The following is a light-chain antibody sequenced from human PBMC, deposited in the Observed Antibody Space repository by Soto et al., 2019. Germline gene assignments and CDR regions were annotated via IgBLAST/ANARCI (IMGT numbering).Light chain of an antibody. V-gene: IGLV1-40*01. J-gene: IGLJ3*02. CDR1: SSNIGAPYD. Sequence: QSVLTQPPSVSGAPGQRVTISCTGSSSNIGAPYDVHWYQHLPGTAPKLLIYNNIHRPSGVPDRFSGSMSGTSASLAITGLKADDEADYYCQSYASSLGSPMFGGGTQLTVL. CDR2: NNI. CDR3: QSYASSLGSPM.